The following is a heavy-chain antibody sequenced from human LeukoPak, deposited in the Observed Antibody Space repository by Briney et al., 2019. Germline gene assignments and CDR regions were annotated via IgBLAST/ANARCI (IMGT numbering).Heavy chain of an antibody. D-gene: IGHD2-21*02. Sequence: PSETLSLTCTVSGGSISSYYWSWIRQPPGKGLEWIGYIYYSGSTNYNPSLKSRVTISVDTSKNQFSLKLSSVTAADTAVYYCGRAAGDYHYYYGMDVWGQGTTVTVSS. V-gene: IGHV4-59*01. J-gene: IGHJ6*02. CDR3: GRAAGDYHYYYGMDV. CDR1: GGSISSYY. CDR2: IYYSGST.